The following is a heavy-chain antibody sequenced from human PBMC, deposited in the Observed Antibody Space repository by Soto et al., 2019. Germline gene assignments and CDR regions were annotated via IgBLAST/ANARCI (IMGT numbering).Heavy chain of an antibody. Sequence: EVQLVESGGGLVQPGGSLRLSCVASGFTVSSDYMSWVRQAPGKGLEWVSVIYSIYGGGGTYYTDSVRGRFTISRDNSKNPLFLQMNSLRVEDTTMYYYARHAYLDPWGQGTLLTVSP. V-gene: IGHV3-66*04. CDR3: ARHAYLDP. CDR1: GFTVSSDY. J-gene: IGHJ5*02. CDR2: IYSIYGGGGT.